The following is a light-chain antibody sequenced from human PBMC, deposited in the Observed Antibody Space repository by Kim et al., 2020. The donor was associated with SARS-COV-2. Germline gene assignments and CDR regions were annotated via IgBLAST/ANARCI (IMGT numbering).Light chain of an antibody. J-gene: IGKJ2*01. CDR1: QSMSSW. V-gene: IGKV1-5*01. CDR2: DAS. CDR3: QQYHSYPYT. Sequence: SAFVGDRVTITCRASQSMSSWLAWYQQKPGKDPKLLIYDASSLEGGVPSRFSGSGSGTDFTLTISSLQPDDFATYYCQQYHSYPYTFGQGTKLEI.